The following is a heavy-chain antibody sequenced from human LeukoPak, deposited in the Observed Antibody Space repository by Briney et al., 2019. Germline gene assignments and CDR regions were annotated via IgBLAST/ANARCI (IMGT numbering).Heavy chain of an antibody. V-gene: IGHV3-7*01. Sequence: PGGSLRLSCTASGFTFSTYWMTWVRQAPGKGLEWVANIKQDGSERYYVESVKGRFTISRDNAKNSLYLQMDSLRVEDTAVYYCARVTLRGGYSSGWYSSRKEYGMDVWGQGTTVTVSS. CDR3: ARVTLRGGYSSGWYSSRKEYGMDV. CDR1: GFTFSTYW. D-gene: IGHD6-19*01. J-gene: IGHJ6*02. CDR2: IKQDGSER.